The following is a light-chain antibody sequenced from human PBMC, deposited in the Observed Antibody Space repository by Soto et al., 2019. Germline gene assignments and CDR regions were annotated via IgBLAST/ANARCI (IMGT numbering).Light chain of an antibody. J-gene: IGKJ1*01. CDR1: QDISNF. CDR2: SAN. Sequence: DIQMTQSPSDMSASVGDRVTITCRASQDISNFLVWIQQRPGKVPKRLMYSANRLESGVPSRFSGSGSGTEFTLTISSLQPEDFPTYYCLQHKSYPRTFGQGTKVEIK. V-gene: IGKV1-17*03. CDR3: LQHKSYPRT.